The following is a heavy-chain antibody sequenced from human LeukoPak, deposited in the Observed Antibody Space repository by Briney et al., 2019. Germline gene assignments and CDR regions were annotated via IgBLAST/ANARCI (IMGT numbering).Heavy chain of an antibody. CDR3: AREVGGTFSWFDP. D-gene: IGHD1-26*01. V-gene: IGHV1-46*01. CDR1: ADSFTTYY. CDR2: INPSGCST. Sequence: ASVKVSSKASADSFTTYYMHGVRHTPGERGEWMGIINPSGCSTSYAPKFQGRVTMTRDTSTSTVYMELSSLRSEDTAVYYCAREVGGTFSWFDPWGQGTLVTVSS. J-gene: IGHJ5*02.